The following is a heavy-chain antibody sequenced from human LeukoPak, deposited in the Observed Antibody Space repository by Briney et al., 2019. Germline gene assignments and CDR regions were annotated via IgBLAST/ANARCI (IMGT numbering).Heavy chain of an antibody. CDR1: GYTFTSYA. Sequence: ASVKLSCKASGYTFTSYARNGVRQPPGQGLEWMGWINTNAGNPTYAQGFKGRIVFSLHTSVSKAYLQISSLKAEDSAVYYCAKNGLGAVVQTDWGQGTLVTVSS. CDR2: INTNAGNP. D-gene: IGHD6-19*01. V-gene: IGHV7-4-1*02. CDR3: AKNGLGAVVQTD. J-gene: IGHJ4*02.